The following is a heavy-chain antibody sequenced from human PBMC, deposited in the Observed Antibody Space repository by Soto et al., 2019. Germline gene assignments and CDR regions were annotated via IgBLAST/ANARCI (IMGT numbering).Heavy chain of an antibody. CDR2: ISHDGSDI. CDR1: GFRFSSFN. Sequence: QVQLVESGGGVVHPGRSLRLSCVTSGFRFSSFNMDWLRQTPGKGLEWVAAISHDGSDISYRDSVKGRFTISRDKSKNTLYLQMDSLRPDDAGVYYCAKESLDYYDLGRFYVPAFDYWGKGTPVSVSS. J-gene: IGHJ4*02. V-gene: IGHV3-30*18. D-gene: IGHD3-10*01. CDR3: AKESLDYYDLGRFYVPAFDY.